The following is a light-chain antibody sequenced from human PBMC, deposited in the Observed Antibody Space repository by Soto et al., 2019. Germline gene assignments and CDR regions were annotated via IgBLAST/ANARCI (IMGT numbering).Light chain of an antibody. Sequence: DIQMTQSPSSLPASVGDRVTITCRASQSISSNLNWYQQKPGKAPKLLIYAASNLQSGVPSTFSGSGSGTDFTLTISSLQPEDFATYYCQQSHSIPWTFGQGTKVDIK. V-gene: IGKV1-39*01. CDR3: QQSHSIPWT. CDR2: AAS. CDR1: QSISSN. J-gene: IGKJ1*01.